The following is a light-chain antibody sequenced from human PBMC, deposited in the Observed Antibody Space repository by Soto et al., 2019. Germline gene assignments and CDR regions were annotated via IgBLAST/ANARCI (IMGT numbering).Light chain of an antibody. V-gene: IGKV3-20*01. CDR2: GAS. J-gene: IGKJ3*01. CDR3: QQYGVSPLT. CDR1: QNVYINS. Sequence: EIVLTQSPGTLSLSPGERVTLSCRASQNVYINSLAWYQQKPGQTPRLLIYGASTRAAAVPDRFSGRGSGTDFALSIDGLEPEDFAIYYCQQYGVSPLTFGPGTRVD.